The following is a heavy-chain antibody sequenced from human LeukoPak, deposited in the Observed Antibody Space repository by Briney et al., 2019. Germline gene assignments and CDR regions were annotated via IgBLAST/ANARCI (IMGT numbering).Heavy chain of an antibody. CDR1: GFTVSSNY. D-gene: IGHD6-13*01. V-gene: IGHV3-53*01. Sequence: PGGSLRLSCAASGFTVSSNYMSWVRQAPGKGPEWVSVIYSGGSTYYADSVKGRFTISRDNSKNTLYLQMNSLRAEDTAVYYCAKISLSSSWSSIPYYFDYWGQGTLVTVSS. J-gene: IGHJ4*02. CDR3: AKISLSSSWSSIPYYFDY. CDR2: IYSGGST.